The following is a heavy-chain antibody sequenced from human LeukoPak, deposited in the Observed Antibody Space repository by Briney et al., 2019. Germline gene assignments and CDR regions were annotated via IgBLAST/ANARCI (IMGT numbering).Heavy chain of an antibody. CDR1: GYTFTSYG. CDR2: ISAYNGNT. CDR3: ARAGYGDYALEGSWFDP. V-gene: IGHV1-18*01. D-gene: IGHD4-17*01. Sequence: GASVKVSCKASGYTFTSYGISWVRQAPGQGLEWMGWISAYNGNTNYAQKLQGRVTMTTDTSTSTAYMELRGLRSDDTAVYYCARAGYGDYALEGSWFDPWSQGTLVTVSS. J-gene: IGHJ5*02.